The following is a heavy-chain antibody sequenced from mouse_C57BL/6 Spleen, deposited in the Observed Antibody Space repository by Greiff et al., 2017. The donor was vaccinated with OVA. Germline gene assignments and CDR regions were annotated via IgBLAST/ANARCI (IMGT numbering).Heavy chain of an antibody. CDR2: ISGGGGNT. J-gene: IGHJ1*03. CDR1: GFTFSSYT. CDR3: ARYYYGTGYFDV. Sequence: EVQGVESGGGLVKPGGSLKLSCAASGFTFSSYTMSWVRQTPEKRLEWVATISGGGGNTYYPDSVKGRFTISRDNAKNTLYLQMSSLRSEDTALYYCARYYYGTGYFDVWGTGTTVTVSS. V-gene: IGHV5-9*01. D-gene: IGHD1-1*01.